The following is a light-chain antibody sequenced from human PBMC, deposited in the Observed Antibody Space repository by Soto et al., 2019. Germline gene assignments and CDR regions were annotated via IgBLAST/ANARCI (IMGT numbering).Light chain of an antibody. Sequence: QPALTQPASVSGSPGQSITISCTGTNSDVGGYNYVSWYQQYPGKAPKLMIYEVSNRPSGVSNRFSGSKSGNTASLTISGLQAEDEADYYCSSYTSSILVFGGGTKLTVL. CDR3: SSYTSSILV. J-gene: IGLJ3*02. V-gene: IGLV2-14*01. CDR1: NSDVGGYNY. CDR2: EVS.